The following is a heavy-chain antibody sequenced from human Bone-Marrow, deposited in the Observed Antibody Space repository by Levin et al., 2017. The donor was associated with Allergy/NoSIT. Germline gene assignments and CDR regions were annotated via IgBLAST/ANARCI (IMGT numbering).Heavy chain of an antibody. CDR1: GYSISSGYY. Sequence: PSETLSLTCTVSGYSISSGYYWGWIRQPPGKGLEWIGSIYHSGSTYYNPSLKSRVTISVDTSKNQFSLKLSSVTAADTAVYYCARVGIFGWLVEDGDYWGQGTLVTVSS. CDR2: IYHSGST. CDR3: ARVGIFGWLVEDGDY. J-gene: IGHJ4*02. D-gene: IGHD6-19*01. V-gene: IGHV4-38-2*02.